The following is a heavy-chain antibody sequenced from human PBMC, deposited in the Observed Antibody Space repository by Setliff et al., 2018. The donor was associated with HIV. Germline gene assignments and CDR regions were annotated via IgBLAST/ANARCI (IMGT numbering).Heavy chain of an antibody. CDR3: ARAGATRTTHFDY. CDR1: GGTFSTYA. J-gene: IGHJ4*02. V-gene: IGHV1-18*01. Sequence: ASVKVSCKASGGTFSTYAIPWVRQAPGQGLEWMGWISGSNGNTNYAQEVQGRVTVTTDTSTSTAYMELRTLSSDDTAIYYGARAGATRTTHFDYWGQGTLVTVSS. D-gene: IGHD1-7*01. CDR2: ISGSNGNT.